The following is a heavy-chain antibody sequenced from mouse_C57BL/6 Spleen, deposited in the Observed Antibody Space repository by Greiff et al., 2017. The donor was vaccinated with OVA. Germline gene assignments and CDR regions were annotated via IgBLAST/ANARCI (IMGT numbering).Heavy chain of an antibody. D-gene: IGHD2-3*01. CDR1: GFSLSTSGMG. Sequence: QVQLKESGPGILQSSQTLSLTCSFSGFSLSTSGMGVSWIRQPSGKGLEWLAHIYWDDDKRYNPSLKSRLTISKDTSRNQVFLKITSVDTADTATYYCARSGGLYDGYLSFAYWGQGTLVTVSA. V-gene: IGHV8-12*01. CDR3: ARSGGLYDGYLSFAY. J-gene: IGHJ3*01. CDR2: IYWDDDK.